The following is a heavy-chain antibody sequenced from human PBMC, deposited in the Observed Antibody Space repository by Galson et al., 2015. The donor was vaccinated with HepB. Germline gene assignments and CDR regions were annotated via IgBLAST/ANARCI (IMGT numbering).Heavy chain of an antibody. Sequence: SETLSLTCTVSGGSISSNSYYWGWIRQPPGKGLEWIGSIYYSGSTYYSPSPKSRVTISVDTSKNQFPLKLTSVTAADTAVYYCGRHAQNYGVKYFQHWGQGTLVTVSS. V-gene: IGHV4-39*01. CDR1: GGSISSNSYY. J-gene: IGHJ1*01. CDR3: GRHAQNYGVKYFQH. D-gene: IGHD3-10*01. CDR2: IYYSGST.